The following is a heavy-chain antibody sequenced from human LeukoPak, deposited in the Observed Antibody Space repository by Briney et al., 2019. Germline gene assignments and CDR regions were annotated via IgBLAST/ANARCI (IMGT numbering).Heavy chain of an antibody. Sequence: ASVKVSCKASEGTFSSYAISCVRQAPGQGLEWMGGIIPIFGTANYAQKLQGRVTITADESTSTAYMELSSLRSEDTAVYYCARVLVRGVGAFDIWGQGTMVTVSS. D-gene: IGHD3-10*01. V-gene: IGHV1-69*13. CDR2: IIPIFGTA. J-gene: IGHJ3*02. CDR1: EGTFSSYA. CDR3: ARVLVRGVGAFDI.